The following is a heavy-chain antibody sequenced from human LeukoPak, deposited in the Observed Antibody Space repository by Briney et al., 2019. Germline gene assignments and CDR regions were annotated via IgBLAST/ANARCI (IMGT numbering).Heavy chain of an antibody. CDR1: GFTFSSNY. Sequence: GGSLRLSCAASGFTFSSNYMSRVRQAPGKGLEWVSVIYSGGSTYYADSVKGRFTISRDNSKNTLYLQMNSLRAEDTAVYYCARDPSYYYGSGTLEDDYWGQGTLVTVSS. V-gene: IGHV3-53*01. J-gene: IGHJ4*02. CDR2: IYSGGST. D-gene: IGHD3-10*01. CDR3: ARDPSYYYGSGTLEDDY.